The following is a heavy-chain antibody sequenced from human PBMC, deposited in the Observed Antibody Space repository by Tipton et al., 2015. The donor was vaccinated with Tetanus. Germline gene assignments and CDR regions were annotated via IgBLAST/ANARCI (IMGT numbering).Heavy chain of an antibody. Sequence: TLSLTCTVSGDSVSGCYWSWIRQPPGKGLEWIGEINHRGGTMYNPSLKSRVTISGDTSKNQFSLNLTSVTAADTAVYYCATQTDNWFDPWGQGILVTVSS. V-gene: IGHV4-34*01. J-gene: IGHJ5*02. CDR2: INHRGGT. CDR1: GDSVSGCY. CDR3: ATQTDNWFDP.